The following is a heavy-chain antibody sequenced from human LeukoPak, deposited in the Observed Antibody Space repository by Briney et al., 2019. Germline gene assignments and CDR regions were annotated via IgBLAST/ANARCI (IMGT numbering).Heavy chain of an antibody. CDR2: ISGSGTDT. D-gene: IGHD2-15*01. V-gene: IGHV3-23*01. Sequence: GGSLRLSCAASGFAFSNYAMSWVRQAPKKGLEWVSSISGSGTDTYYADSVKGRFSISRDNAENSVFLQMTSLRVEDTAVYHCARKGGSRPNDAFDIWGQGTKVTVSS. CDR3: ARKGGSRPNDAFDI. CDR1: GFAFSNYA. J-gene: IGHJ3*02.